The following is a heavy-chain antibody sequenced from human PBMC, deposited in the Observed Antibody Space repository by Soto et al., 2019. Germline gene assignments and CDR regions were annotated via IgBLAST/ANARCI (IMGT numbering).Heavy chain of an antibody. J-gene: IGHJ4*02. Sequence: QVQLVQSGADVKKPGASVKVFCKASGFTLTTSYIHLVRQAPVQGLEGLGMITPGGGRPTYAQDFQCRLHRTADTHARTVYMDLSGLTSDDTAGYYCARDRDSYKLSAAYFDSRGQGTLVTVSS. D-gene: IGHD1-1*01. CDR2: ITPGGGRP. V-gene: IGHV1-46*01. CDR1: GFTLTTSY. CDR3: ARDRDSYKLSAAYFDS.